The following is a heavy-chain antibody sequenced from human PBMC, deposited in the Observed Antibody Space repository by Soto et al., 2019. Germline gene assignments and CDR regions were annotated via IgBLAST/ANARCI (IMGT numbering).Heavy chain of an antibody. D-gene: IGHD2-21*02. CDR2: IIPVLGVT. J-gene: IGHJ6*01. V-gene: IGHV1-69*02. CDR1: GSTFSSYT. CDR3: ARRRYCGVDCYNKFYYGMDV. Sequence: QVQLVQSGAEVRKPGSSVEVSCMASGSTFSSYTVNWVRQAPGQGREWIGRIIPVLGVTHYARRVQGRVTINADRSRKTAYMELTSMKSEDTAVYDSARRRYCGVDCYNKFYYGMDVWGQGTTVTVSS.